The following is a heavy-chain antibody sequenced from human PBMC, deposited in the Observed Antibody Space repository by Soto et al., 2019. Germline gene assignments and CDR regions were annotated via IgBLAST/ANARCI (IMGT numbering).Heavy chain of an antibody. CDR1: GGSISSGGYY. CDR3: ARDRGLHYFGSGSYRPKNYGMDV. D-gene: IGHD3-10*01. V-gene: IGHV4-31*03. CDR2: IYYSGST. J-gene: IGHJ6*02. Sequence: SETLSLTCTVSGGSISSGGYYWSWIRQHPGKGLEWIGYIYYSGSTYYNPSLKSRVNISVGTSKNQFSLKPSSVTAADTAVYYCARDRGLHYFGSGSYRPKNYGMDVWGQGTTVTVSS.